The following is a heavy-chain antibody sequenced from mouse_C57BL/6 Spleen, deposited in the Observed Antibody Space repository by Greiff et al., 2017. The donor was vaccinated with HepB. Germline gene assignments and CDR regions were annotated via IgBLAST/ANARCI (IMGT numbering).Heavy chain of an antibody. CDR2: IYPGSGNT. J-gene: IGHJ3*01. CDR3: ARSGTTVVATPAWFAY. Sequence: VQLQQSGPELVKPGASVKISCKASGYSFTSYYIHWVKQRPGQGLEWIGWIYPGSGNTKYNEKFKGKATLTADTSSSTAYMQLSSLTSEDSAVYYGARSGTTVVATPAWFAYWGQGTLVTVSA. CDR1: GYSFTSYY. D-gene: IGHD1-1*01. V-gene: IGHV1-66*01.